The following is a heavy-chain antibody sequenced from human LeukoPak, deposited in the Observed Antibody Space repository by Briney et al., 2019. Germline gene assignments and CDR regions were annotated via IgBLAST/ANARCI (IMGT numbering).Heavy chain of an antibody. V-gene: IGHV4-4*07. Sequence: SETLSLTCTVSGGSISSYYWSWIQQPAGKGLEWIWRIYTSGSTNYNPSLKSGVTMSVDTSKNQFSLKLSSVTAADTAVYYCARDTDSPHYYDSSGYLRAEAFDIWGQGTMVTVSS. CDR2: IYTSGST. D-gene: IGHD3-22*01. CDR3: ARDTDSPHYYDSSGYLRAEAFDI. CDR1: GGSISSYY. J-gene: IGHJ3*02.